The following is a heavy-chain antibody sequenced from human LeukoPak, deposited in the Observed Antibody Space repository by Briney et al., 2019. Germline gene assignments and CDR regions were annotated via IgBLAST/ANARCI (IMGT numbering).Heavy chain of an antibody. CDR3: ARDRRIPRWERVYYFDY. CDR1: GFTFSSYS. Sequence: PGGSLRLSCAASGFTFSSYSMNWVRQAPGKGLEWVSAIGGSGSSTYYADSVKGRFTISRDNAKNSLYLQMNSLRAEDTAVYYCARDRRIPRWERVYYFDYWGQGTLVTVSS. CDR2: IGGSGSST. D-gene: IGHD4-23*01. J-gene: IGHJ4*02. V-gene: IGHV3-21*01.